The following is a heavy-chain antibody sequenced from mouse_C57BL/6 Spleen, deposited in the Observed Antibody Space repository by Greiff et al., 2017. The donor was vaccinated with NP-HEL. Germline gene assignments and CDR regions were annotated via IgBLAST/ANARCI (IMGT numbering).Heavy chain of an antibody. CDR3: AREFYDYDVRAMDY. J-gene: IGHJ4*01. Sequence: VQLQQSGAELVRPGSSVKLSCKASGYTFTSYWMDWVKQRPGQGLEWIGNIYPSDSETHYNQKFKDKATLTVDKSSSTAYMQLSSLTSEDSAVYYCAREFYDYDVRAMDYWGQGTSVTVSS. V-gene: IGHV1-61*01. CDR1: GYTFTSYW. D-gene: IGHD2-4*01. CDR2: IYPSDSET.